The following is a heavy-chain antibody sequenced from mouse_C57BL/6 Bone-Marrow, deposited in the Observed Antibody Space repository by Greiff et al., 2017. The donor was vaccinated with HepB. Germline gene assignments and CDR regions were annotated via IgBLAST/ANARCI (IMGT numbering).Heavy chain of an antibody. D-gene: IGHD1-1*01. CDR1: GYAFSSSW. CDR3: ARSTYYGSSPFAY. J-gene: IGHJ3*01. Sequence: VKLQESGPELVKPGASVKISCKASGYAFSSSWMNWVKQRPGKGLEWIGRIYPGDGDTNYNGKFKGKATLTADKSSSTAYMQLSSLTSEDSAVYFCARSTYYGSSPFAYWGQGTLVTVSA. V-gene: IGHV1-82*01. CDR2: IYPGDGDT.